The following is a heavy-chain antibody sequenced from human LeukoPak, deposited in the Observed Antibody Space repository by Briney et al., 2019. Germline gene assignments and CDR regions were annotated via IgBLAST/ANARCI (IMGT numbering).Heavy chain of an antibody. CDR1: GGSISSGGYS. CDR2: IYHSGST. V-gene: IGHV4-30-2*01. J-gene: IGHJ4*02. CDR3: ARGDDSSGYYDY. Sequence: PSQTLSLTCAVSGGSISSGGYSWSWIRPPPGKGLEGVGYIYHSGSTYYNPPLKSRVTISVDRSKNQFSLKLSSVTAADTAVNYCARGDDSSGYYDYWGQGTLVTVSS. D-gene: IGHD3-22*01.